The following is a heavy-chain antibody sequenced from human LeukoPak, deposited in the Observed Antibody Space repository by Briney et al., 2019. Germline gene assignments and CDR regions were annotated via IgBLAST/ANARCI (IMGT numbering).Heavy chain of an antibody. V-gene: IGHV3-23*01. J-gene: IGHJ1*01. CDR3: ATFLAVIAARDSLYFQH. D-gene: IGHD6-6*01. Sequence: GGSLRLSCGASGFTFSKYTMSWVRQAPGKGLEWVSGVSGSGGVTYYADSVKGRFTISRDNSKNTLHLQMNSLRAEDTAVYYCATFLAVIAARDSLYFQHWGQGTLVSVSS. CDR2: VSGSGGVT. CDR1: GFTFSKYT.